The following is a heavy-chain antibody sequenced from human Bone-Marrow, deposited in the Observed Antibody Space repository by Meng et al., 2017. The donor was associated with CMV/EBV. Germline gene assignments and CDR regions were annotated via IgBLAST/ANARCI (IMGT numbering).Heavy chain of an antibody. J-gene: IGHJ4*02. Sequence: GESLKISCAASGFTFSSYAMSWVRQAPGKGLEWVSSISSSSSYIYYADSVKGRFTISRDNAKNSLYLQMNSLRAEDTAVYYCARGGVDFWSGYYHPTYYFDYWGQGTLVTVSS. V-gene: IGHV3-21*01. CDR3: ARGGVDFWSGYYHPTYYFDY. D-gene: IGHD3-3*01. CDR2: ISSSSSYI. CDR1: GFTFSSYA.